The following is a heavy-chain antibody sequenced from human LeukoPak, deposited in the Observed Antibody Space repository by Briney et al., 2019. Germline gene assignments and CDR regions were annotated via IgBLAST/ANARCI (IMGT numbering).Heavy chain of an antibody. CDR1: GGTFSSYA. D-gene: IGHD6-13*01. Sequence: SVKVSCKASGGTFSSYAISWVRQAPGQGLEWMGGIIPIFGTANYAQKFQGRVTITADESTSTAYMELSSLRSEDTAVYYCAREAVGIAAGTFDFWGQGTLVTVSS. CDR3: AREAVGIAAGTFDF. J-gene: IGHJ4*02. V-gene: IGHV1-69*13. CDR2: IIPIFGTA.